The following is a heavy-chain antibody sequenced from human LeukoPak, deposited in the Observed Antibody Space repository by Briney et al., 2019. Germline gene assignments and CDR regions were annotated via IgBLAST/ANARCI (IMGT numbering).Heavy chain of an antibody. CDR3: AREGDYYDRSGFRRRDLDY. D-gene: IGHD3-22*01. Sequence: SETLSLTCTVSGYSISSGYYWGWIRQPPGKGLEWIGTIYHSGRTYYNPSLKSRVTISVDTSKNQFSLKLISVTAADTAVYYCAREGDYYDRSGFRRRDLDYWGQGTLVTVSS. V-gene: IGHV4-38-2*02. CDR1: GYSISSGYY. CDR2: IYHSGRT. J-gene: IGHJ4*02.